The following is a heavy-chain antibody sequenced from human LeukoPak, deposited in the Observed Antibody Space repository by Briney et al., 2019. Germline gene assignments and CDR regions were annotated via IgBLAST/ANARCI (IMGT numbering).Heavy chain of an antibody. CDR1: GFTFSNYG. CDR2: IWYDGSNK. J-gene: IGHJ4*02. Sequence: GSLRLSCAASGFTFSNYGMHWVRQAPGKGLEWVAVIWYDGSNKYYGDSVKGRFTISRDNSKNTLYLQMNSLRAEDTAVYYCARDIPGGSSWGYYFDYWGQGTLVTVSS. CDR3: ARDIPGGSSWGYYFDY. D-gene: IGHD6-6*01. V-gene: IGHV3-33*01.